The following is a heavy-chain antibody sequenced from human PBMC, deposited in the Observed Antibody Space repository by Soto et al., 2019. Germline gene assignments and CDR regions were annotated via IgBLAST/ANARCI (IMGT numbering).Heavy chain of an antibody. J-gene: IGHJ4*02. Sequence: GGSLRLSCAASGFTFSSYGMHWVRQAPGKGLEWVAVISYDGSNKYYADSVKGRFTISRDNSKNTLYLQMNSLRAEDTAVYYCAKDHPRDLAVAGTAGYFDYWGQGTLVTVSS. CDR2: ISYDGSNK. CDR3: AKDHPRDLAVAGTAGYFDY. V-gene: IGHV3-30*18. CDR1: GFTFSSYG. D-gene: IGHD6-19*01.